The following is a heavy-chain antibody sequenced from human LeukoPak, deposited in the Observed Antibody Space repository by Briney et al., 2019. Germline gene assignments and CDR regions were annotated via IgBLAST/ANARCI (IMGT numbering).Heavy chain of an antibody. J-gene: IGHJ4*02. D-gene: IGHD3-22*01. CDR3: AKDGYYYDSSGYYPDY. V-gene: IGHV3-30*18. Sequence: GGSLRLSCAASGFTFNRHWMTWVRQAPGKGLEWVAVISYDGSNKYYADSVKGRFTISRDNSKNTLYLQMNSLRAEDTAVYYCAKDGYYYDSSGYYPDYWGQGTLVTVSS. CDR2: ISYDGSNK. CDR1: GFTFNRHW.